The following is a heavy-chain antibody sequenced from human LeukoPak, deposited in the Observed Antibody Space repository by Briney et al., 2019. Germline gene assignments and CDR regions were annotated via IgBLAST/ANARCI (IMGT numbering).Heavy chain of an antibody. V-gene: IGHV4-39*01. D-gene: IGHD2-2*01. Sequence: SETLSLTCTVSGGSISSSTYYWGWIRQPPGKGLEWIGTIYYSGCTYYNASLKSRVTISVDTSRNQFSLKLSSVTAADTAVYYCARAYCSSASCAKLGYFDYWGQGTLVTVSS. CDR1: GGSISSSTYY. J-gene: IGHJ4*02. CDR2: IYYSGCT. CDR3: ARAYCSSASCAKLGYFDY.